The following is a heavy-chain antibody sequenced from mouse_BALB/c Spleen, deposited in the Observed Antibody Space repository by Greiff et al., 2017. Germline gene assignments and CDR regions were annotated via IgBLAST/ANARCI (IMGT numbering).Heavy chain of an antibody. CDR1: GFSLTSYG. CDR2: IWAGGST. V-gene: IGHV2-9*02. Sequence: QVQLQQSGPGLVAPSQSLSITCTVSGFSLTSYGVHWVRQPPGKGLEWLGVIWAGGSTNYNSALMSRLSISKDNSKSQVFLKMNSLQTDDTAMYYCARDEYYYGNGDGAMDYWGQGTSVTVSS. J-gene: IGHJ4*01. D-gene: IGHD2-1*01. CDR3: ARDEYYYGNGDGAMDY.